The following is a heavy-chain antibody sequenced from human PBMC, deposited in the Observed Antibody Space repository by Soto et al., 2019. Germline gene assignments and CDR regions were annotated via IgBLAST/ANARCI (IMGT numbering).Heavy chain of an antibody. CDR2: IVVGSGNT. Sequence: SVKVSCKASGFTFTSSAVQWVRQARGQRLEWIGWIVVGSGNTNYAQKFQERVTITRDMSTSTAYMELSSLRSEDTAVHYCAADGSYSTSGGMDVWGQGTTVTVSS. J-gene: IGHJ6*02. V-gene: IGHV1-58*01. CDR3: AADGSYSTSGGMDV. D-gene: IGHD6-6*01. CDR1: GFTFTSSA.